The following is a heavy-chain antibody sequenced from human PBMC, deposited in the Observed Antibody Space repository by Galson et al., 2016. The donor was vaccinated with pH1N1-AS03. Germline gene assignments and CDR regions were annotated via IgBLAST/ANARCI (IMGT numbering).Heavy chain of an antibody. CDR3: ASAGYHTPGYHY. D-gene: IGHD3-16*02. J-gene: IGHJ4*02. V-gene: IGHV4-4*01. CDR1: GGSMTSPDW. CDR2: VHYSWTT. Sequence: ETLSLTCAVSGGSMTSPDWWTWVRQPPGKGLEWIGEVHYSWTTSYNPSLNSRVTMSIDKSNNQFSLNLGSVTAADTAVYFCASAGYHTPGYHYWGQGALVTVSS.